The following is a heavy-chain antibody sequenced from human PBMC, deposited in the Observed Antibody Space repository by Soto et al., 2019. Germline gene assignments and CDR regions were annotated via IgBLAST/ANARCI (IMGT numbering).Heavy chain of an antibody. CDR3: TTCKSKTIEE. CDR2: VHHSGTT. CDR1: SGSISSSNW. J-gene: IGHJ4*02. V-gene: IGHV4-4*02. D-gene: IGHD2-8*01. Sequence: SQTLSLTCAVSSGSISSSNWWIWVRQAPGKGLEWLGQVHHSGTTDYNPSLKSQVTISVDKSKNQFSLELSSVTAADTAVYYCTTCKSKTIEEWGPGTLVTVSS.